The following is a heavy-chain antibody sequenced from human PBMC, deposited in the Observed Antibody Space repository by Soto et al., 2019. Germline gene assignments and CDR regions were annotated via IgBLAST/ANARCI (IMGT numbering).Heavy chain of an antibody. D-gene: IGHD3-22*01. CDR3: ARVGTYYDTSGHCDY. V-gene: IGHV3-9*01. J-gene: IGHJ4*02. CDR1: VFTFDDYA. CDR2: ISWNSDRI. Sequence: LRLSCAASVFTFDDYAMHWVRQVPGKGLEWVSSISWNSDRIGYADSVKGRFTISRDNAKNSLYLQMNSLRAEDTALYYCARVGTYYDTSGHCDYWGRGTLVTVS.